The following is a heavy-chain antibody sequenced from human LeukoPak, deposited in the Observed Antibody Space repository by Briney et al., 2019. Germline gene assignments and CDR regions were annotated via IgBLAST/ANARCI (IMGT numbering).Heavy chain of an antibody. J-gene: IGHJ5*02. V-gene: IGHV4-4*07. D-gene: IGHD3-3*01. CDR2: IYTSGST. CDR1: GGSIRSHY. CDR3: ARSYYDFWSGWFDP. Sequence: SETLSLTCTVSGGSIRSHYWSWIRQPAGKGLEWIGRIYTSGSTNYNPSLKSRVTMSVDTSKNQFSLKLRSVTAADTAVYYCARSYYDFWSGWFDPWGQGTLVTVSS.